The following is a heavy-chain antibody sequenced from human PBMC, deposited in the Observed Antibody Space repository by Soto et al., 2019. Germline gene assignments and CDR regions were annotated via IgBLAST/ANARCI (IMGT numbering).Heavy chain of an antibody. CDR2: ISSSSSDI. V-gene: IGHV3-21*01. Sequence: EVQLVESGGGLVKPGGSLRLSCAASGFTFSSYSMNWVRQAPGKGLEWVSSISSSSSDIYYADSVKGRFTISRDNAKNSLYLQMNSLRAEDTAVYYCASDIVVVPAAINDYWGQGTLVTVSS. CDR3: ASDIVVVPAAINDY. CDR1: GFTFSSYS. D-gene: IGHD2-2*01. J-gene: IGHJ4*02.